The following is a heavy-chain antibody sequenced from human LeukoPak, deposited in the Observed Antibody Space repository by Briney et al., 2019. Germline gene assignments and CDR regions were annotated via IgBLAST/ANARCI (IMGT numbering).Heavy chain of an antibody. J-gene: IGHJ4*02. CDR2: ISDNGGRT. D-gene: IGHD1-14*01. Sequence: GGSLRLSCAASGFTFSTYTMTWVRQAPGGGLEWVSGISDNGGRTYYADSVKGRFAISRDDSKSTLYLQMNSLRGEDTAVYYCAKDFGRNLGGPGYWGRGTLVIVSS. V-gene: IGHV3-23*01. CDR1: GFTFSTYT. CDR3: AKDFGRNLGGPGY.